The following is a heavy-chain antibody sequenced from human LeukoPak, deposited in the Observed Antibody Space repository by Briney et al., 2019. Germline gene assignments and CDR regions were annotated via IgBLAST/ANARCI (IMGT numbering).Heavy chain of an antibody. CDR3: ARVGDCSGGSCSARKASRWPPEDY. CDR1: GYTFTSYY. J-gene: IGHJ4*02. D-gene: IGHD2-15*01. V-gene: IGHV1-46*03. Sequence: ASVKVSCKASGYTFTSYYMHWVRQAPGQGLEWIGIINPSGGSTNYAQKFQGRVTMTRDTSTSTVYMELSSLRSEDTAVYYCARVGDCSGGSCSARKASRWPPEDYWGQGTLVTVSS. CDR2: INPSGGST.